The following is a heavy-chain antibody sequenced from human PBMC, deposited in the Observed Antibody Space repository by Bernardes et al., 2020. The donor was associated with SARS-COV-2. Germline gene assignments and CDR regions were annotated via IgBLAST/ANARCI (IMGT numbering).Heavy chain of an antibody. V-gene: IGHV3-15*07. CDR3: TTEVDKVATTDY. D-gene: IGHD5-12*01. J-gene: IGHJ4*02. CDR2: IKSKTDGGTT. CDR1: GLIFRNAW. Sequence: GRTLRCSCAASGLIFRNAWMNWVRQAPGKGLEWVGRIKSKTDGGTTDNAAPVKGRFTISRDDSKNTVYLQMNSLKTEDTAVYYCTTEVDKVATTDYWGQGTLVTVSS.